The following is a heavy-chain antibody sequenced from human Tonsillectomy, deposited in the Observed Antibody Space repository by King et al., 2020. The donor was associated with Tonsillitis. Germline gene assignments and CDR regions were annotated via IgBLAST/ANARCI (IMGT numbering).Heavy chain of an antibody. D-gene: IGHD3-3*01. V-gene: IGHV4-61*02. CDR2: IYTRGST. J-gene: IGHJ5*02. CDR3: AREYYHFSFDP. CDR1: GGSISSDIYY. Sequence: PLQESGPGLVKPSQTLSLTCTVSGGSISSDIYYWNWIRQPAGKGLEWIGRIYTRGSTNYNPSLKSRVTISVDTSKNHFSLRLSSVTAADTAVYYCAREYYHFSFDPWGQGARVTVSS.